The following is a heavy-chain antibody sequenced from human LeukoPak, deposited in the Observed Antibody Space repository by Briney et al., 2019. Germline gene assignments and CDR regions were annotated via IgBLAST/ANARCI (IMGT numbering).Heavy chain of an antibody. CDR3: VRAPGIAAAGYFDY. Sequence: ASVTVSFTSSVYTFTVYYTHWVRQAPGQGLEWRGWINPNSGGTNYAQKFQGRVTMTRDTSISTAYMELSRLRSDDTAVYYCVRAPGIAAAGYFDYWGQGTLVTVSS. V-gene: IGHV1-2*02. CDR2: INPNSGGT. CDR1: VYTFTVYY. D-gene: IGHD6-13*01. J-gene: IGHJ4*02.